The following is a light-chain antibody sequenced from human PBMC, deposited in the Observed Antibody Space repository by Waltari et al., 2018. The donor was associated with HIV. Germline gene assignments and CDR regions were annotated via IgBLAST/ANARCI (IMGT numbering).Light chain of an antibody. CDR1: QSVSSSY. Sequence: EIVLTQSPGTLSLSPGEGATLSCRASQSVSSSYLAWYQQKPGQAPRLLIYGESSRATGIPDRFSGSGSGTDFTLTISRLEPEDFAVYYCQQYGTSPWTFGQGTKVEIK. CDR2: GES. V-gene: IGKV3-20*01. J-gene: IGKJ1*01. CDR3: QQYGTSPWT.